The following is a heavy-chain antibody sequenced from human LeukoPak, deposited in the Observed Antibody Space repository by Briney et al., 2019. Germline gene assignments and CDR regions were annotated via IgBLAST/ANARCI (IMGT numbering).Heavy chain of an antibody. V-gene: IGHV3-23*01. D-gene: IGHD6-13*01. J-gene: IGHJ4*02. Sequence: PGGSLRLSCAASGFTFSSYAMSWVRQAPGKGLEWVSAISGSGGSTYYADSVKGRFTISRDNSKNTLYLQMNSLRAEDTAVYYCAKRGYSSSWYDYYFDYWGQGTLVTVSS. CDR1: GFTFSSYA. CDR3: AKRGYSSSWYDYYFDY. CDR2: ISGSGGST.